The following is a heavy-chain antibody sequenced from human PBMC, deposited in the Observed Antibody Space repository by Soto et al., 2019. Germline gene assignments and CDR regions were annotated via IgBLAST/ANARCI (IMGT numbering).Heavy chain of an antibody. V-gene: IGHV3-48*01. CDR2: ISNSGSII. CDR3: VRDLNWALDY. Sequence: GGSLRLSCAASGFTFSSYAMHWVRQAPGKGLERISYISNSGSIINYADSVKGRFTISRDNAKNALYLQMNCLRAEDTAVYYCVRDLNWALDYWGQGTLVTVSS. J-gene: IGHJ4*02. D-gene: IGHD7-27*01. CDR1: GFTFSSYA.